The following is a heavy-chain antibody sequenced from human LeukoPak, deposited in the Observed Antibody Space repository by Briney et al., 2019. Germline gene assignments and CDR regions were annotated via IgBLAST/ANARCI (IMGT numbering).Heavy chain of an antibody. Sequence: SETLSLTCGVYGGSFSGYYWSWIRQPPGKGLEWIGEINPRGSTNYNPSLKSRVTLSADTSKNQFSLTLNSVTAADTAVYYCAGRRLGYYFDYWDQGTLVTVSS. V-gene: IGHV4-34*01. CDR3: AGRRLGYYFDY. CDR2: INPRGST. CDR1: GGSFSGYY. J-gene: IGHJ4*02. D-gene: IGHD5-24*01.